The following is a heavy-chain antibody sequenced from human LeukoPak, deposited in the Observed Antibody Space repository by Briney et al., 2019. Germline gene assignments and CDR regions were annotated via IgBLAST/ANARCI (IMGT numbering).Heavy chain of an antibody. D-gene: IGHD1-26*01. V-gene: IGHV3-23*01. CDR3: AKDFGSIVGATSSFDY. J-gene: IGHJ4*02. Sequence: GGSLRLSCATSGFTFSSYAMSWVRQAPGKGLEWVSAISGSGGSTYYADSVKGRFTISRDNSKNTLYLQMNSLRAEDTAVYYCAKDFGSIVGATSSFDYWGRGTLVTVSS. CDR1: GFTFSSYA. CDR2: ISGSGGST.